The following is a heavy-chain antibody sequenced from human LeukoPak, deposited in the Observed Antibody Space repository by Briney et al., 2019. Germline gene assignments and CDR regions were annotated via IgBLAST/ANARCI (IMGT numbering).Heavy chain of an antibody. D-gene: IGHD3-3*01. CDR1: GFTFSSYA. CDR2: ISGSGGST. V-gene: IGHV3-23*01. CDR3: AKEGSYDFWSGPAGTPGFDY. J-gene: IGHJ4*02. Sequence: GGSLRLSCAASGFTFSSYARSWVRQAPGKGLEWGSAISGSGGSTYYADSVKGRFTISRDNYKNTLYLQMNSLRAEDTAVYYCAKEGSYDFWSGPAGTPGFDYWGQGTLVTVSS.